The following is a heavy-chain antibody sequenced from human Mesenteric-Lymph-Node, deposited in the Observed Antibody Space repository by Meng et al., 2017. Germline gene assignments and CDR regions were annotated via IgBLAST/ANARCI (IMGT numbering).Heavy chain of an antibody. CDR1: GGSISSYY. D-gene: IGHD2-15*01. J-gene: IGHJ4*02. Sequence: GSLRLSCTVSGGSISSYYWSWIRQPPGKGLEWIGYIYYSGSTNYNPSLKSRVTISVDTSKNQFSLKLSSVTAADTAVYYCARVAATLVDYWGQGTLVTVSS. V-gene: IGHV4-59*01. CDR2: IYYSGST. CDR3: ARVAATLVDY.